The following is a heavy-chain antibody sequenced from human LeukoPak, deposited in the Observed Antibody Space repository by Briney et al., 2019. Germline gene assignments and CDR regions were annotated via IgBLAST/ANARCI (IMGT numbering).Heavy chain of an antibody. V-gene: IGHV3-53*01. CDR1: GFTVSSNY. J-gene: IGHJ6*03. D-gene: IGHD3-10*01. Sequence: PGGSLRLSCAASGFTVSSNYMSWVRQAPGKGLEWVSVIYSGGSTYYADSVKGRFTISRDNSKNTLYLQMNSLRAEDTAVYYCAREKILWFGELNYYYMDVWGKGPTVTISS. CDR2: IYSGGST. CDR3: AREKILWFGELNYYYMDV.